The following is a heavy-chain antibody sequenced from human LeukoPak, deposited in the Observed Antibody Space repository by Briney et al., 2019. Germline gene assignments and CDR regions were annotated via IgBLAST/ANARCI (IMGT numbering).Heavy chain of an antibody. CDR3: AREGHPDYGDYAFDY. Sequence: SETPSLTCAVSGGSISSSNWWSWVRQPPGKGLEWIREIYHSGSTNYNPSLKSRVTISVDKSKNQFSLKLSSVTAADTAVYYCAREGHPDYGDYAFDYWGQGTLVTVSS. CDR1: GGSISSSNW. V-gene: IGHV4-4*02. CDR2: IYHSGST. J-gene: IGHJ4*02. D-gene: IGHD4-17*01.